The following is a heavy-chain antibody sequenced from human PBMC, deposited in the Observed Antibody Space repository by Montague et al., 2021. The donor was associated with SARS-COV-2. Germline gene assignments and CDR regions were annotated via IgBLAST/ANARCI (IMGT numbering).Heavy chain of an antibody. V-gene: IGHV3-20*04. CDR2: INWNGGCR. CDR1: GFTFGDYG. CDR3: ARVWDIAVAGYYYYYGMDV. D-gene: IGHD6-19*01. Sequence: SRRLSCAASGFTFGDYGMNWVRQAPGKGLEWVSGINWNGGCRGYVDSVKGRFTISGDNAQNSLYLQMNSLRAEDTALYYCARVWDIAVAGYYYYYGMDVWGQGTTVTVSS. J-gene: IGHJ6*02.